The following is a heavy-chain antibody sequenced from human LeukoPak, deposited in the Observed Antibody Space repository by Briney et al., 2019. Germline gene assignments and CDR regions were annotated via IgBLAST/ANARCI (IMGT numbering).Heavy chain of an antibody. J-gene: IGHJ4*02. D-gene: IGHD2-15*01. CDR1: GGSISGYF. CDR2: ISYTGSN. CDR3: ARVHFRYCSGGICTYYFDY. Sequence: SETLSLTCTVSGGSISGYFRNWIRQPPGKGLEWIGYISYTGSNNQNPSLKSRVTISVDTSKNQFSLKLNSVTAADTAVYYCARVHFRYCSGGICTYYFDYWGQGTLVTVSS. V-gene: IGHV4-59*08.